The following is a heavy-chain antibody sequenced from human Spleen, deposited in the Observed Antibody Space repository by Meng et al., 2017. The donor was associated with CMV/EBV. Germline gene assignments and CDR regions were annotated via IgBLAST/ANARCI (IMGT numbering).Heavy chain of an antibody. V-gene: IGHV4-39*06. CDR1: GRSTTRISYY. D-gene: IGHD6-13*01. Sequence: SETLSPTCTLSGRSTTRISYYWGWILQPPGKGLEWVGNVYYTGSIYYNPYLKSRITIAVDTYKNQLAQKLSSVTTADTAMYYCARIQGVAAAGYYFDYWGQGTLVTVSS. CDR2: VYYTGSI. J-gene: IGHJ4*02. CDR3: ARIQGVAAAGYYFDY.